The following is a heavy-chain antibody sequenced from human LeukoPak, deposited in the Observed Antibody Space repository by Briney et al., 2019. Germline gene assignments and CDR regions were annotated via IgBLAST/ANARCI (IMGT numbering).Heavy chain of an antibody. CDR2: ISGDGHST. CDR3: TTKRHPDDNSGYFFY. J-gene: IGHJ4*02. CDR1: GFAFDDYA. V-gene: IGHV3-43*02. D-gene: IGHD3-22*01. Sequence: PGGSLRLSCAASGFAFDDYAMHWVRQAPGKSLEWVSLISGDGHSTYYAKSVKGRFTVSRDNRNNSLYLQLNSLTPGDTAFYYCTTKRHPDDNSGYFFYWGQGTLVTVSS.